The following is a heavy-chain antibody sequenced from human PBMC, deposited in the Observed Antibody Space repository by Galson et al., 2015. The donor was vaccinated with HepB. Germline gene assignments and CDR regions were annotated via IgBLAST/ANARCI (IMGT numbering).Heavy chain of an antibody. CDR2: IYPSESDI. CDR3: ARAGMDDDGVSDPFDI. J-gene: IGHJ3*02. D-gene: IGHD4-17*01. Sequence: QSGAEVKKPGESLKISCKGSGYTFANHWIAWVRQMPGKGLDWMGTIYPSESDIRYSPSFRGQVTISADKSITTAFLQWSSLRVSDSAIYYCARAGMDDDGVSDPFDIWGQGTMVTVSS. V-gene: IGHV5-51*03. CDR1: GYTFANHW.